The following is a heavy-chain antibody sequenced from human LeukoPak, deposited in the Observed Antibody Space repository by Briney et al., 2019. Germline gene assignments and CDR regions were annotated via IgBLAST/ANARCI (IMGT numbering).Heavy chain of an antibody. Sequence: SETLSLTCTVSGGSISSYYWSWIRQPPGKGLEWIGYIYYSGSTNYNPSLKSRVTISVDTSKNQFSLKLSSVTAADTAVYYCARWDLREDDAFDIWGQGTMVTVSS. CDR3: ARWDLREDDAFDI. V-gene: IGHV4-59*01. J-gene: IGHJ3*02. D-gene: IGHD3-10*01. CDR1: GGSISSYY. CDR2: IYYSGST.